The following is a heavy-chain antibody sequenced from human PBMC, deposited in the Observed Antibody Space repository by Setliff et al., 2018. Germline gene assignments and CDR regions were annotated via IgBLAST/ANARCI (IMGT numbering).Heavy chain of an antibody. V-gene: IGHV3-66*02. J-gene: IGHJ4*02. CDR3: ARTCSGSGCYAGLES. Sequence: PGGSLRLSCLASGFTFDDYGMSWVRQAPGKGLEWVSVIYNIGETRYADSVKGRFTISRDNSKNTLYLQMNSLRPEDTAVYYCARTCSGSGCYAGLESWGQGTPVTVSS. CDR1: GFTFDDYG. D-gene: IGHD2-15*01. CDR2: IYNIGET.